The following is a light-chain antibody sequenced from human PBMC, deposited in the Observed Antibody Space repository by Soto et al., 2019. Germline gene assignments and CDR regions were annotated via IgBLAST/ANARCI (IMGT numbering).Light chain of an antibody. Sequence: DIQMTQSPSSLSAYVGDRVSITCRASQGIRNDLSWYQQKPGKAPKRLIYTASSLQSGIPSRFSGSGSGTEFTLTISSLQPEDFATYYCLQHNSYPPTFGGGTKVEIK. CDR2: TAS. J-gene: IGKJ4*01. V-gene: IGKV1-17*01. CDR1: QGIRND. CDR3: LQHNSYPPT.